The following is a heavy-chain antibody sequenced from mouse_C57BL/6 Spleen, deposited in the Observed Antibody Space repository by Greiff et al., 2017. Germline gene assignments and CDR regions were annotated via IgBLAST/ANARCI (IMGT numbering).Heavy chain of an antibody. V-gene: IGHV1-42*01. CDR3: ARWGYAMDY. CDR1: GYSFTGYY. J-gene: IGHJ4*01. Sequence: EVQLQQSGPELVKPGASVKISCKASGYSFTGYYMNWVKQSPEKSLEWIGEINPSTGGTTYNQKFKAKVTLTVDKSSSTAYMQLKSLTSEDSAVYYCARWGYAMDYWGQRTSVTVSS. CDR2: INPSTGGT.